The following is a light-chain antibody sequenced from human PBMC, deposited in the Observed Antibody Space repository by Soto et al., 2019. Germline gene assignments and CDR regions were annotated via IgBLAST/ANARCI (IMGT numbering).Light chain of an antibody. J-gene: IGLJ1*01. V-gene: IGLV1-44*01. CDR1: SSNIGSNT. Sequence: QSVLTQPPSASGTPGQRVTISCSGSSSNIGSNTVNWYQQLPGTAPKLLIYSNNQRPSGVPDRFSGSKSGTSASLAISGLQSKDEADHYCAAWDDSLNGYVFGTGTKLTVL. CDR2: SNN. CDR3: AAWDDSLNGYV.